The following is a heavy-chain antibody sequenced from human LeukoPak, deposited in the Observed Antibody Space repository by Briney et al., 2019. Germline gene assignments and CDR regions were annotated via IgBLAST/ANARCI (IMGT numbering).Heavy chain of an antibody. D-gene: IGHD6-19*01. CDR1: AFTLGSDE. Sequence: GRSLRLACTPAAFTLGSDERRWLRQAPREGVERVSSVDYSGGNTHYAESVKGLFTISRDNSRYTLYLQLSSLRGDDTAVYYCARNSGWYGVSWGQGTLVTVS. CDR3: ARNSGWYGVS. V-gene: IGHV3-23*01. J-gene: IGHJ4*02. CDR2: VDYSGGNT.